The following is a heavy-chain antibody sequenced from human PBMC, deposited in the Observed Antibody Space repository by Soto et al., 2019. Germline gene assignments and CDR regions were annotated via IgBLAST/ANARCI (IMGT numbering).Heavy chain of an antibody. J-gene: IGHJ6*02. CDR1: GFTFDDYT. CDR3: AKDVRRTQAYYYYGMDV. Sequence: GGSLRLSCAASGFTFDDYTLHWVRQAPGKGLEWVSLISWDGGSTYYADSVKGRFTISRDNSKNSLYLQMSSLRTEDTALYYCAKDVRRTQAYYYYGMDVWGQGTTVTGSS. CDR2: ISWDGGST. V-gene: IGHV3-43*01.